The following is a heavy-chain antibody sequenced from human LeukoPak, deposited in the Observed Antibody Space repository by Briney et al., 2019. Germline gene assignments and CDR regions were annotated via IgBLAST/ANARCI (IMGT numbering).Heavy chain of an antibody. J-gene: IGHJ3*02. D-gene: IGHD4-23*01. CDR2: IIPILGIA. V-gene: IGHV1-69*04. Sequence: ASVKVSCKASGGTFSSYAISWVRQAPGQRLEWMGRIIPILGIANYAQKFQGRVTITADKSTSTAYMELSSLRSEDTAVYYCARPHRWVTHRGAFDIWGQGTMVTVSS. CDR1: GGTFSSYA. CDR3: ARPHRWVTHRGAFDI.